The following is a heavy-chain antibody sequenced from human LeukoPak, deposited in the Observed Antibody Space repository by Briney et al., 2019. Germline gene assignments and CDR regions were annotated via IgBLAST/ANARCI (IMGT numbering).Heavy chain of an antibody. CDR1: GYTFTSYY. CDR2: INPSGGST. Sequence: ASVKVSCKASGYTFTSYYMHWVRQAPGQGLEWMGIINPSGGSTSYAQKFQGRVTMTRDTSTSTVYMELSSLRSEDTAVYYCARGGEAFWSGYYNAFDIWGQGTMVTVSS. J-gene: IGHJ3*02. D-gene: IGHD3-3*01. CDR3: ARGGEAFWSGYYNAFDI. V-gene: IGHV1-46*01.